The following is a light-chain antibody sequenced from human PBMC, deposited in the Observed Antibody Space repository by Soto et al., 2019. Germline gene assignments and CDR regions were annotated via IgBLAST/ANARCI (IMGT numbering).Light chain of an antibody. J-gene: IGLJ2*01. CDR2: EDN. CDR1: SGSIASNY. V-gene: IGLV6-57*04. CDR3: QSYDSSTVV. Sequence: NFMLTQPHSVSESPGKTVTISCTRSSGSIASNYVQWYQQRPGSAPTTVICEDNQRPSGVPDRFSGSTDGSSNSASLTISGLQTEDEADYYCQSYDSSTVVFGGGTQLTVL.